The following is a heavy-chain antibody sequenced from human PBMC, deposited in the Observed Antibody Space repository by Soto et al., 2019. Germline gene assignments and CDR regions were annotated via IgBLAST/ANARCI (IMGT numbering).Heavy chain of an antibody. CDR3: ASQYSSSWGSAYYFDY. D-gene: IGHD6-13*01. V-gene: IGHV3-30-3*01. CDR2: ISYDGSNE. Sequence: ESGGGVVQPGGSLRLSCAASGFTFNRYAMHWVRQAPGKGLEWVAVISYDGSNEYYPDSVKGRFIISRDNSKNTVYLHMSSLRAEDTAVYYCASQYSSSWGSAYYFDYWGQGTLVTVSS. CDR1: GFTFNRYA. J-gene: IGHJ4*02.